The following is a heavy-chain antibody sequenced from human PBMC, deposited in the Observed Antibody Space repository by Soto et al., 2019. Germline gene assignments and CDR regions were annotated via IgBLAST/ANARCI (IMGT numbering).Heavy chain of an antibody. CDR3: AREGLVRGVIYYYYYGMDV. V-gene: IGHV1-69*13. J-gene: IGHJ6*02. D-gene: IGHD3-10*01. CDR2: IIPIFGTA. Sequence: SVEVSCKASGGTFSSYAISWVRQAPGQGLEWMGGIIPIFGTANYAQKFQGRVTITADESTSTAYMELSSLRSEDTAVYYCAREGLVRGVIYYYYYGMDVWGQGTTVTVSS. CDR1: GGTFSSYA.